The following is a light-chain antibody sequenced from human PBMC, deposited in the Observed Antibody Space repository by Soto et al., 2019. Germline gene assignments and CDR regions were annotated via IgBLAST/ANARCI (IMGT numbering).Light chain of an antibody. Sequence: EIVLTQSPATLSSSPGETATLSCRASQSVGTRFACFQHKPGQAPRLLIYYKSTRATGIPARFSGSGSGTDFTLTINSLSPEDFAIFYCHQRQSWPRTFGQGTKVEIK. CDR3: HQRQSWPRT. V-gene: IGKV3-11*01. CDR2: YKS. J-gene: IGKJ1*01. CDR1: QSVGTR.